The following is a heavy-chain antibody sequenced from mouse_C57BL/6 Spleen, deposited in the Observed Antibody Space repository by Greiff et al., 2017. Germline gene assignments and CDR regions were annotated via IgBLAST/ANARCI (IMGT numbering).Heavy chain of an antibody. CDR2: INPNNGGT. Sequence: EVQLQQSGPELVKPGASVKIPCKASGYTFTDYNMDWVKQSHGKSLEWIGDINPNNGGTIYNQKFKGKATLTVDKSSSTAYMELRSLTSEDTAVYYCARSGEYYYGNPGYAMDYWGQGTSVTVSS. CDR1: GYTFTDYN. J-gene: IGHJ4*01. V-gene: IGHV1-18*01. CDR3: ARSGEYYYGNPGYAMDY. D-gene: IGHD2-1*01.